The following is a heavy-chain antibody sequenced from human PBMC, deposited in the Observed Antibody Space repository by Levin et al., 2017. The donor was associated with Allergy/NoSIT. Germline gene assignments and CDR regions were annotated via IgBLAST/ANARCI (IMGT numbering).Heavy chain of an antibody. CDR2: IYSGGST. D-gene: IGHD3-16*01. V-gene: IGHV3-53*01. CDR1: GFTISSNY. J-gene: IGHJ4*02. Sequence: GESLKISCAASGFTISSNYMSWVRQAPGKGLEWVSVIYSGGSTYYADSVKGRFTISRDNSKNTLYLQMNSLRAEDTAVYYCARLSPELGHYFDYWGQGTLVTVSS. CDR3: ARLSPELGHYFDY.